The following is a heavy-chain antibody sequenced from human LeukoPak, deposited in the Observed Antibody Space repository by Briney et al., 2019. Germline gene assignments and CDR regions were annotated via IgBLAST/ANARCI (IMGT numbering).Heavy chain of an antibody. J-gene: IGHJ4*02. CDR3: ARAAAGTGRFDY. Sequence: SSETLSLTCAVSGGSISSGGYSWSWIRQPPGRGLEWIGYIYHSGGTYYNPSLKSRVIISVDRPKNQFSLKLSSVTAADTAVYYCARAAAGTGRFDYWGQGTLVTVSS. D-gene: IGHD6-13*01. V-gene: IGHV4-30-2*01. CDR2: IYHSGGT. CDR1: GGSISSGGYS.